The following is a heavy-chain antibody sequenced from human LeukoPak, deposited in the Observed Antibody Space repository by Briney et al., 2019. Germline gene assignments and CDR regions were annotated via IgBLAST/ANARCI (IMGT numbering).Heavy chain of an antibody. J-gene: IGHJ4*02. Sequence: ASVTVSCTPSGYTFTGYYMHWVRQAPGQGLEWMGWINPNSGGTNYAQKLQGRVTMTRDTSISTAYMELSRLRSDDTAVYYCARATVDTAMVTDGYYFDYWGQGTLVTVSS. CDR2: INPNSGGT. CDR1: GYTFTGYY. D-gene: IGHD5-18*01. CDR3: ARATVDTAMVTDGYYFDY. V-gene: IGHV1-2*02.